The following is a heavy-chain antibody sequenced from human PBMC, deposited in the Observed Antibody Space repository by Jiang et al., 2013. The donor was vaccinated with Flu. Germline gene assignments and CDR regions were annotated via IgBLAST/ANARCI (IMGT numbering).Heavy chain of an antibody. CDR1: GDSVSSYDAA. J-gene: IGHJ6*02. CDR3: VRCLTGDYYGMDV. D-gene: IGHD1-20*01. CDR2: TFYRSKWHY. Sequence: TCAISGDSVSSYDAAWNWIRQSPSRGLEWLGRTFYRSKWHYDYADSVRGRITVNPDTSKNQFSLHLNSVTPEDTAVYYCVRCLTGDYYGMDVWSLGSTVTVSS. V-gene: IGHV6-1*01.